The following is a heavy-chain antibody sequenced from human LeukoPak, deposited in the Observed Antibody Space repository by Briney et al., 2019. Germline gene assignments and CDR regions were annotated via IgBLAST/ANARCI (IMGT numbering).Heavy chain of an antibody. CDR3: ASSPPTVSGYPNPSDY. CDR2: IIPILGIA. V-gene: IGHV1-69*04. CDR1: GGTFSSYA. J-gene: IGHJ4*02. D-gene: IGHD3-22*01. Sequence: GSSVKVSCKASGGTFSSYAISWVRQAPGQGLEWMGRIIPILGIANYAQKFQGRVTITADKSTSTAYMELSSLRSEDTAVYYCASSPPTVSGYPNPSDYWGQGTLVTVSS.